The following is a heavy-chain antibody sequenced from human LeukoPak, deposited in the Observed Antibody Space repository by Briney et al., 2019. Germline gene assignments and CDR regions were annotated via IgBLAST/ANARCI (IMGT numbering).Heavy chain of an antibody. CDR3: ARLTKT. CDR2: IYHSGST. V-gene: IGHV4-38-2*01. J-gene: IGHJ5*02. CDR1: GYSIRSGYY. Sequence: PSETLSLTCDVSGYSIRSGYYWGWIRQPPGKGLEWIGSIYHSGSTYYNPSLKSRVTVSVDTSKNQFSLKLSSVTAADTAVYYCARLTKTWGQGTLVTVSS.